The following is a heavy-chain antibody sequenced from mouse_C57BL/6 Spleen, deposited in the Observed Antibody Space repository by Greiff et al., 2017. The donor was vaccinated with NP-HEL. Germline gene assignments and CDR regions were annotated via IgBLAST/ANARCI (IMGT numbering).Heavy chain of an antibody. V-gene: IGHV7-1*01. J-gene: IGHJ1*03. CDR1: GFTFSDFY. Sequence: DVKLVESGGGLVQSGRSLRLSCATSGFTFSDFYMEWVRQAPGKGLEWIAASRNKANDYTTEYSASVKGRFIGSRDTSQSILYLQMNALRDEDTAIYYCARGGYDYDWYFDVWGTGTTVTVSS. D-gene: IGHD2-4*01. CDR3: ARGGYDYDWYFDV. CDR2: SRNKANDYTT.